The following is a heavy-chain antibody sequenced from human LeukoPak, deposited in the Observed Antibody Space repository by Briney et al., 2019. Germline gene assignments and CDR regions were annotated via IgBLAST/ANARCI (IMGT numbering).Heavy chain of an antibody. Sequence: ASVKVSCKSSGYTFTSYYMHWVRQATGQGLGWMGIINPSGGSTSYAQKFQGRVTMTRDTSTSTVYLELSSLRSEDMAVYYCAREWRDGYMDYWGQGTLVTVSS. CDR2: INPSGGST. CDR3: AREWRDGYMDY. D-gene: IGHD5-12*01. V-gene: IGHV1-46*01. J-gene: IGHJ4*02. CDR1: GYTFTSYY.